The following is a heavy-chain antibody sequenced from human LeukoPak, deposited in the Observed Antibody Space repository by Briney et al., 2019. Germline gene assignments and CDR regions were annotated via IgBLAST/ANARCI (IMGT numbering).Heavy chain of an antibody. CDR2: ISYDGGNK. CDR3: ARRNKVTRSFDY. CDR1: GFTFSSYD. J-gene: IGHJ4*02. V-gene: IGHV3-30*03. Sequence: GRSLRLSCAASGFTFSSYDMHWVRQAPGKGLEWVAIISYDGGNKYYADSVKGRFTISRDNSKNTLYLQMGSLRAEDMAVYYCARRNKVTRSFDYWGQGTLVTVSS. D-gene: IGHD2-21*02.